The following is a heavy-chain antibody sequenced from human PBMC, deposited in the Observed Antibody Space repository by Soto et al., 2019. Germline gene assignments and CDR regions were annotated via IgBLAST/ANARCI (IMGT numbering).Heavy chain of an antibody. J-gene: IGHJ4*02. V-gene: IGHV3-11*01. CDR1: GFTFSDYY. CDR3: AKDSGYSCASAYYFDF. Sequence: PGGSLRLSCAASGFTFSDYYMSWIRQAPGKGLEWVSFISSRASTIYYADSVKGRFTISRDNAKNSLYLQMNSLRADDTAVYYCAKDSGYSCASAYYFDFWGQGALVTVS. D-gene: IGHD5-12*01. CDR2: ISSRASTI.